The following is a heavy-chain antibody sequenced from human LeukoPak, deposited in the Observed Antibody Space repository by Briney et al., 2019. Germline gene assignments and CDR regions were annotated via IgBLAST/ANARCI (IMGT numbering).Heavy chain of an antibody. CDR3: ARGSSIVVAVEYYFDY. J-gene: IGHJ4*02. V-gene: IGHV1-69*04. Sequence: SVKVSCKASGGTFSSYAISWVRQAPGQGLEWMGRIIPILGIANYAQKFQGRVTITADKSTSTAYMELSSLRSEDTAVYYCARGSSIVVAVEYYFDYWGQGTLVTVSS. CDR2: IIPILGIA. D-gene: IGHD6-19*01. CDR1: GGTFSSYA.